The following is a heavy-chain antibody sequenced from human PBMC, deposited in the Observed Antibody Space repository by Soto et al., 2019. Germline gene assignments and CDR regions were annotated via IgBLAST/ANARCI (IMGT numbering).Heavy chain of an antibody. D-gene: IGHD6-19*01. CDR3: AKVGGKQWLVKMYYFDY. CDR2: ISGSGGST. J-gene: IGHJ4*02. V-gene: IGHV3-23*01. Sequence: VQLLESGGGLVQPGGSLRLSCAASGFTFSSYAMSWVRQAPGKGLEWVSAISGSGGSTYYADSVKGRFTISRDNSKNTLYLQMNSLRAEDTAVYYCAKVGGKQWLVKMYYFDYWGQGTLVTVSS. CDR1: GFTFSSYA.